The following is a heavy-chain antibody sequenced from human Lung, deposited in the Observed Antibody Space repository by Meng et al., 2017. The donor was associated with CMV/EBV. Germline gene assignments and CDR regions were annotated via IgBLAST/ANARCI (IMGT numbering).Heavy chain of an antibody. CDR1: GGSISSYY. J-gene: IGHJ6*02. Sequence: SDTXSFXXTVPGGSISSYYWSWIRQPPGKGLEWIGYIYYSGSTNYNPSLKSRVTISVDTSKNQFSLKLSSVTAADTAVYYCARNSPAAPHYYYYGMDVWGQGXTVTVSS. V-gene: IGHV4-59*01. CDR3: ARNSPAAPHYYYYGMDV. D-gene: IGHD2-2*01. CDR2: IYYSGST.